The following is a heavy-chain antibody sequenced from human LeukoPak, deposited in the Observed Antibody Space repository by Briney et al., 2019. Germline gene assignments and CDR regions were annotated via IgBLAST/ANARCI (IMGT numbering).Heavy chain of an antibody. CDR1: GYTFTSYG. CDR2: ISAYNGNT. V-gene: IGHV1-18*01. J-gene: IGHJ4*02. Sequence: ASVKVSCKASGYTFTSYGISWVRQAPGQGLEWMGWISAYNGNTNYAQKLQGRVTMTTDTSTSTAYMELSSLRSEDTAVYYCARDFRYCSGGSCYPRWTYYFDYWGQGTLVTVSS. D-gene: IGHD2-15*01. CDR3: ARDFRYCSGGSCYPRWTYYFDY.